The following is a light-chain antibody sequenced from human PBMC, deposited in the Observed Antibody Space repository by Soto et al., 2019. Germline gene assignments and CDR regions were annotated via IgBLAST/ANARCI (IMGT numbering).Light chain of an antibody. Sequence: MVMTQPPLLLSFTPGQPASFSCSLSKSLLNSGGKTYFYWYLQKPGQPPQLLIYEVSNRFSGVPDRVSGSGSGTDFTLNISRVEAEDVGFYYCLQTTQFPWTFGQGTKVDIK. CDR2: EVS. CDR3: LQTTQFPWT. V-gene: IGKV2D-29*01. J-gene: IGKJ1*01. CDR1: KSLLNSGGKTY.